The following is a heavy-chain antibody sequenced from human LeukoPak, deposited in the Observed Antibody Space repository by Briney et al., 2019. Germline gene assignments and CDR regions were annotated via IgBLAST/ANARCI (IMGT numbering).Heavy chain of an antibody. V-gene: IGHV1-2*02. CDR1: GYTFTGYY. J-gene: IGHJ6*03. D-gene: IGHD3-10*01. CDR2: INPNSGGT. Sequence: GASVKVSCKASGYTFTGYYMHWVRQAPGQGLEWMGWINPNSGGTNYAQKFQGRVTMTRNTSISTAYMELSSLRSEDTAVYYCARDYYYGSGSYYIYYYYYMDVWGKGTTVTISS. CDR3: ARDYYYGSGSYYIYYYYYMDV.